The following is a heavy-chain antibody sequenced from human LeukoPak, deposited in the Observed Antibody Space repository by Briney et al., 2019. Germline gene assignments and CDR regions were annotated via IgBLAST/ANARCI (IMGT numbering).Heavy chain of an antibody. J-gene: IGHJ3*02. D-gene: IGHD1-26*01. Sequence: SLPLPLPSAISGVGVSSKNAAWNWIGRPPWRGLEWLGRTYYRSKWNNGYAVSLKSPITINPDTSKNQFSLQLNSVTPEDTAVYYCTRSGGAGVIDIWGQGTVVTVAS. CDR2: TYYRSKWNN. CDR3: TRSGGAGVIDI. V-gene: IGHV6-1*01. CDR1: GVGVSSKNAA.